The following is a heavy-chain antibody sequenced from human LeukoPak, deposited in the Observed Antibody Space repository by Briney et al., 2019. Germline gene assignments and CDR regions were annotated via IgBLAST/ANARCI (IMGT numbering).Heavy chain of an antibody. Sequence: SETLSLTCTVSGGSISSYYWSWIRQPPGKGLEWIGYIYYSGSTNYNPSLKSRVTVSVDTSKNQFSLKLSSVTAADTAVYYCARGKVGATPDYWGQGTLVTVSS. D-gene: IGHD1-26*01. V-gene: IGHV4-59*01. CDR2: IYYSGST. J-gene: IGHJ4*02. CDR3: ARGKVGATPDY. CDR1: GGSISSYY.